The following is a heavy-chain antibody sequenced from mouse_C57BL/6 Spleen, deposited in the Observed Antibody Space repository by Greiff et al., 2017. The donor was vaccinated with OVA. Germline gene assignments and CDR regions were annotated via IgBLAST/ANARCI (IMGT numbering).Heavy chain of an antibody. V-gene: IGHV1-50*01. J-gene: IGHJ4*01. D-gene: IGHD1-1*01. CDR3: ARVLITTVDAMDY. Sequence: QVQLQQPGAELVKPGASVKLSCKASGYTFTSYWMQWVKQRPGQGLEWIGEIDPSDSYTNYNQKFKGKATLTVDTSSSTAYMQLSSLTSEDSAVYYCARVLITTVDAMDYWGQGTSVTVSS. CDR2: IDPSDSYT. CDR1: GYTFTSYW.